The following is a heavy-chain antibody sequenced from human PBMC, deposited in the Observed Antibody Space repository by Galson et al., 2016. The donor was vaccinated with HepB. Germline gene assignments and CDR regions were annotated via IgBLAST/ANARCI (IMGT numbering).Heavy chain of an antibody. J-gene: IGHJ5*02. CDR1: GYTFSSYY. V-gene: IGHV1-46*01. CDR3: ARDNSRIGDTTMAWWFDP. D-gene: IGHD5-18*01. Sequence: SVKVSCKASGYTFSSYYMHWVRQAPGQGLEWMGIINPSGDGTTYAQNFQGRFTMTRDTSPSTAYMELSSLGSEDTAVHDCARDNSRIGDTTMAWWFDPWGQGTLVTVSS. CDR2: INPSGDGT.